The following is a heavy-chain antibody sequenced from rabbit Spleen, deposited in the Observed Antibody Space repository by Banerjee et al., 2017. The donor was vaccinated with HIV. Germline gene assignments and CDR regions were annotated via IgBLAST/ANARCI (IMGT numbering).Heavy chain of an antibody. CDR1: GFSFSEKEV. CDR2: INTITGKT. D-gene: IGHD1-1*01. CDR3: ARDLPDIIGWNFGF. Sequence: QEQLEESGGGLVKPEGSLTLTCKASGFSFSEKEVMCWVRQAPGKGLEWIGCINTITGKTVDATWAKGRFPISRASSTTVFLQMTSLTVADTATYFCARDLPDIIGWNFGFWGPGTLVTVS. V-gene: IGHV1S45*01. J-gene: IGHJ6*01.